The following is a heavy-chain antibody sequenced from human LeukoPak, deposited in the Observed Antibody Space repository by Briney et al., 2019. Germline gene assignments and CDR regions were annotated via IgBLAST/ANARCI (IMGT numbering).Heavy chain of an antibody. CDR2: IYSGGST. Sequence: PGGSLRLSCAASGFTVSSKYMSWVRQAPGKGLEWVSVIYSGGSTYYADSVKGRFTISRDNSKNTLYLQMNSLKAEDTAVYYCARDKYGDWGYFDHWGQGTLVTVSS. J-gene: IGHJ4*02. CDR3: ARDKYGDWGYFDH. CDR1: GFTVSSKY. D-gene: IGHD4-17*01. V-gene: IGHV3-53*01.